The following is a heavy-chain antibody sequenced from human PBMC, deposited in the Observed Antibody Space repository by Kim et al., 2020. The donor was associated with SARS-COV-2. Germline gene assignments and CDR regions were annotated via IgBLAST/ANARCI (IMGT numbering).Heavy chain of an antibody. J-gene: IGHJ4*01. CDR2: IAYGGDA. V-gene: IGHV4-61*08. CDR1: GGSVTTDGFY. D-gene: IGHD1-7*01. CDR3: ARHPRVGPSRNYYFDF. Sequence: SETLSLTCTVSGGSVTTDGFYWSWIRQPPGKGLEWIAYIAYGGDANQTPSLNSRAATSMDTSMNQFSLILYSVTAADTAVYYCARHPRVGPSRNYYFDFWGHGTLVTVSS.